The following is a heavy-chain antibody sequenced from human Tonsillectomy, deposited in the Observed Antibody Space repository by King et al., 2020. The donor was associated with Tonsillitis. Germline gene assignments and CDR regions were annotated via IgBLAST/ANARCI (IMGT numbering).Heavy chain of an antibody. CDR1: GFTFGSYE. D-gene: IGHD6-13*01. Sequence: VQLVESGGGLVQPGGSLRLSCVASGFTFGSYEMNWVRQAPGRGLEWVSYISSSGSTIYYADSVKGRFTISRDNAKNSLYLQMNSLRAEDTAVYYCARGGEYGIAARRYFDLWARGTLVTVSS. V-gene: IGHV3-48*03. CDR2: ISSSGSTI. J-gene: IGHJ2*01. CDR3: ARGGEYGIAARRYFDL.